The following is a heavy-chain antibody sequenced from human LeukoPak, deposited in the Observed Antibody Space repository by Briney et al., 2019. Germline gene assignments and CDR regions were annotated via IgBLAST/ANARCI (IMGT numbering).Heavy chain of an antibody. J-gene: IGHJ4*02. CDR3: ARGARAIAAAGTAFDY. CDR2: IYYSGST. Sequence: PSETLSLTCTVSGGSISSYYWNWIRQPPGKGLEWIGYIYYSGSTYYNPSLKSRVTISVDRSKNQFSLKLSSVTAADTAVHYCARGARAIAAAGTAFDYWGQGTLVTVSS. D-gene: IGHD6-13*01. CDR1: GGSISSYY. V-gene: IGHV4-59*12.